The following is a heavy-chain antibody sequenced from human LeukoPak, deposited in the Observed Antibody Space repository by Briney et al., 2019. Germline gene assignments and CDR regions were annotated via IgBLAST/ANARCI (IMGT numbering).Heavy chain of an antibody. CDR3: ARHTPPRIVGANIDY. Sequence: GGSLSLSCAASGFTFGCYSMSWVRQAPGRGLEWVSAISGIGGSTYYTDCVKCRFTISRDNSKNTRYLQMSNLRAEDTAVDYCARHTPPRIVGANIDYWGQGTLVTVSS. V-gene: IGHV3-23*01. J-gene: IGHJ4*02. CDR2: ISGIGGST. D-gene: IGHD1-26*01. CDR1: GFTFGCYS.